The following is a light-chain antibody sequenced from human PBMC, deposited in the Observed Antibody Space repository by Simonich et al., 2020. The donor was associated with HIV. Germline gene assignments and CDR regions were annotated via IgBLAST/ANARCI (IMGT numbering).Light chain of an antibody. V-gene: IGKV3-15*01. Sequence: EIVMTQSPATLSVSPGERATLSCRASQSVRSNLAWYQQKPGQAPRLLIDGASTRATGIPARFSGSGSGTEFTLTISSLQSEDFAVYYCQQYNNWPPERTFGQGTKVEIK. CDR3: QQYNNWPPERT. CDR1: QSVRSN. CDR2: GAS. J-gene: IGKJ1*01.